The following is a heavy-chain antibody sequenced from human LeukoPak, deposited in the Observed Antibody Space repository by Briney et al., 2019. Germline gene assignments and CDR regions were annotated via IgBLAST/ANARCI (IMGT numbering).Heavy chain of an antibody. CDR1: GFTFSTYG. CDR2: ISYDGSNK. D-gene: IGHD5-24*01. J-gene: IGHJ4*02. V-gene: IGHV3-30*18. CDR3: AKLARWLAPIDY. Sequence: GRSLRLSCAASGFTFSTYGMHWVRQAPGKGLEWVAVISYDGSNKYYADSVKGRFTISRDNSKNTLYLQMNSLRAEDTAVYYCAKLARWLAPIDYWGQGTLVTVSS.